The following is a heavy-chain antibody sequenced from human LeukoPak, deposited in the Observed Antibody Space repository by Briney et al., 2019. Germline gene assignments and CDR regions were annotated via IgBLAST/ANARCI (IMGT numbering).Heavy chain of an antibody. D-gene: IGHD5-18*01. CDR3: ATRRWLQFDY. J-gene: IGHJ4*02. Sequence: SETLSLTCTVSGGSINSGGYYWSWIRQHLGKGLEWVGYIYYSGNTYYNPSLKSRITISLDTSKNQFSLRLGSVTAADTAVYYCATRRWLQFDYWGQGTLVTVSS. V-gene: IGHV4-31*03. CDR1: GGSINSGGYY. CDR2: IYYSGNT.